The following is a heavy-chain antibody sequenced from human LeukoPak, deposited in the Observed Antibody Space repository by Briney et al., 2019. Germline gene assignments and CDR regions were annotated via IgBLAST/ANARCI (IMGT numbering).Heavy chain of an antibody. J-gene: IGHJ4*02. CDR3: ASQGRYSGL. CDR2: IYYSGST. V-gene: IGHV4-59*04. D-gene: IGHD5-12*01. Sequence: SETLSLTCAVYGGSFSGYYWSWIRQPPGKGLEWIGYIYYSGSTYYNPSLKSRVTMSVDTSKNQFSLKLSSVTAADTAVYYCASQGRYSGLWGQGTLVTVSS. CDR1: GGSFSGYY.